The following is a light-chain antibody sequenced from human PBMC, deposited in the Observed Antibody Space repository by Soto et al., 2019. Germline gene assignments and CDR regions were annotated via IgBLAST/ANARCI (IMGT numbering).Light chain of an antibody. Sequence: DIQMTQSPSSLSASIGDRVTLTCRASQSISSYLNWYQQKPGKAPKLLIYAASSLHSGVPSRFSGSGSGTDFTLTISSLQPEDFATYYCQQSYSTPITFGQGTRLE. J-gene: IGKJ5*01. CDR2: AAS. CDR3: QQSYSTPIT. CDR1: QSISSY. V-gene: IGKV1-39*01.